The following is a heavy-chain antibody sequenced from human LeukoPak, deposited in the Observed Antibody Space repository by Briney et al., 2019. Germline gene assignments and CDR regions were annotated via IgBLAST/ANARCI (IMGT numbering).Heavy chain of an antibody. CDR3: ATYDFWSGYSDY. CDR2: IYYSGST. Sequence: SETLSLTCTVSGGSINSYYWSWIRQPLGKGLEWIGYIYYSGSTNYNPSLKSRVTISVDTSKNQFSLKLSSVTAADTAVYYCATYDFWSGYSDYWGQGTLVTVSS. CDR1: GGSINSYY. J-gene: IGHJ4*02. V-gene: IGHV4-59*08. D-gene: IGHD3-3*01.